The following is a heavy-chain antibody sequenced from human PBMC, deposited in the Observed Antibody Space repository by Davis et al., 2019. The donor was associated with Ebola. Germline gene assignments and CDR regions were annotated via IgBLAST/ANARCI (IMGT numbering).Heavy chain of an antibody. J-gene: IGHJ4*02. CDR1: GGSISSGGYY. CDR3: ARLRTEMASFYFEY. Sequence: MPSETLSLTSTVSGGSISSGGYYWSWIRQLPGKGLEWIGYIYYSGIPYSNPSLGSRVTISVDTSKNQFSLNLSSVTAADTAVYYCARLRTEMASFYFEYWGQGTLVTVSS. V-gene: IGHV4-31*03. CDR2: IYYSGIP. D-gene: IGHD5-24*01.